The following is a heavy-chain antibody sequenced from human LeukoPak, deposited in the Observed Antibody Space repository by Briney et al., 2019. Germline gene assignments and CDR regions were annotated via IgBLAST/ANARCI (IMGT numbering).Heavy chain of an antibody. CDR2: ISSSSGYI. Sequence: GGSLRLSCAASGFTFSSYSMNWVRQAPGKGLEWVSSISSSSGYIYYADSVKGRFTISRDNAKNSLFLQMNSLRAEDTAVYYCARLYCSSTSCYDADFDYWGQGTLVTVSS. CDR1: GFTFSSYS. J-gene: IGHJ4*02. CDR3: ARLYCSSTSCYDADFDY. V-gene: IGHV3-21*01. D-gene: IGHD2-2*01.